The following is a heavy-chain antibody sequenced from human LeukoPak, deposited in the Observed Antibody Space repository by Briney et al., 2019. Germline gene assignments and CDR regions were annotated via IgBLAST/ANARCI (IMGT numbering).Heavy chain of an antibody. CDR2: MYYSGNT. J-gene: IGHJ4*02. V-gene: IGHV4-39*01. CDR3: ARKVRPDYSRFDY. D-gene: IGHD4/OR15-4a*01. CDR1: GGSISSRSYY. Sequence: SETLSLTCTVSGGSISSRSYYWGWIRQPPGKGLEWIGSMYYSGNTYYNPSLKSRVTISVDTSKNQFSLKLSAVTAADTAVYYCARKVRPDYSRFDYWGQGTLVTVSS.